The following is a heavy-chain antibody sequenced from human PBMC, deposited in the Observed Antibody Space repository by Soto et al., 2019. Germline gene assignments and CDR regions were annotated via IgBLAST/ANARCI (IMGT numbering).Heavy chain of an antibody. V-gene: IGHV4-59*08. CDR2: IYYTGST. D-gene: IGHD2-8*01. CDR1: GDSISSYY. CDR3: ARRWGYAIDY. J-gene: IGHJ4*02. Sequence: SETLSLTCSVSGDSISSYYWTWIRQPPGKGLEWIRYIYYTGSTNYNPSLKSRVTISVDTSKNQFSLKVSSVTAADTAMYYCARRWGYAIDYWGQGTLVTVSS.